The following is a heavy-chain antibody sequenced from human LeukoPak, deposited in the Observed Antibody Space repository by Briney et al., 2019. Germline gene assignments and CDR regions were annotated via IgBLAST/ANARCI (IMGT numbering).Heavy chain of an antibody. D-gene: IGHD2-2*01. J-gene: IGHJ6*03. CDR3: ARLGCSSTSCYSSPPYYYYYMDV. CDR1: GGSISSSSYY. V-gene: IGHV4-39*01. Sequence: SETLSLTCTVSGGSISSSSYYWGWIRQPPGKGLEWIGSIYYSGSTYYNPSLKSRVTISVDTSKNQFSLKLSSVTAADTAVYYCARLGCSSTSCYSSPPYYYYYMDVWGKGTTVTVSS. CDR2: IYYSGST.